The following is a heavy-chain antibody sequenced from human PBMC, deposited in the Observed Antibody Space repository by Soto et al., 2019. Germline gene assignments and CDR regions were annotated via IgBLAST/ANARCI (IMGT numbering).Heavy chain of an antibody. D-gene: IGHD6-19*01. CDR1: GFTFSSYG. V-gene: IGHV3-33*01. CDR2: IWYDGSNK. J-gene: IGHJ6*02. Sequence: QVQLVESGGGVVQPGRSLRLSCAASGFTFSSYGMHWVRQAPGKGLEWVAVIWYDGSNKYYADSVKGRFTISRDNSKNTLYLQMNSLRAEDTAVYYCAREEIAVAGPQNVGMYYYGMDVWGQGTTVTVSS. CDR3: AREEIAVAGPQNVGMYYYGMDV.